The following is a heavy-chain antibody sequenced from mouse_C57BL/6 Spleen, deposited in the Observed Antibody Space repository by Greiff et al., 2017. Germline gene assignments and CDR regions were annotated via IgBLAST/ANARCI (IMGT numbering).Heavy chain of an antibody. Sequence: VKLQQPGAELVQPGASVKLSCKASCYTFTSYWMHWVKQRPGRGLDWIGRIDPNSGGTKYNEKFKNKATLTVDKPSSTAYMQLSILTSKDSALYYCARSCTTTVGDGYAMDYWGQGSSVTVSS. CDR1: CYTFTSYW. V-gene: IGHV1-72*01. J-gene: IGHJ4*01. D-gene: IGHD1-1*01. CDR3: ARSCTTTVGDGYAMDY. CDR2: IDPNSGGT.